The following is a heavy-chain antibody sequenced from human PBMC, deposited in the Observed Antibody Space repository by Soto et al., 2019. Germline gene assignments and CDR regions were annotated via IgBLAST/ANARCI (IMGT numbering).Heavy chain of an antibody. J-gene: IGHJ4*02. V-gene: IGHV3-23*01. CDR3: AKSSGLSSVPDY. CDR1: GFTFSSYA. Sequence: AGGSLRLSCAASGFTFSSYAMSWVRQAPGKGLEWVSAISGSGGSTYYADSVKGRFTISRDNSKNTLYLQMNSLRAEDTAVYYWAKSSGLSSVPDYWGQGTLVTVSS. CDR2: ISGSGGST. D-gene: IGHD6-25*01.